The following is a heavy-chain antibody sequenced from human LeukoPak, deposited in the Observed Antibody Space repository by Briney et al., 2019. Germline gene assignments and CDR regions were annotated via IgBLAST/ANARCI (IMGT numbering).Heavy chain of an antibody. CDR1: GFTFSSYA. CDR2: ISYDGSNK. J-gene: IGHJ4*02. D-gene: IGHD5-18*01. CDR3: ARGIQLWSDPVGLGY. V-gene: IGHV3-30-3*01. Sequence: GGSLRLSCAASGFTFSSYAMHWVRQAPGKGLEWVAVISYDGSNKYYADSVKGRFTISRDNSKNTLYLQMNSLRAEDTAVYYCARGIQLWSDPVGLGYWGQETLVTVSS.